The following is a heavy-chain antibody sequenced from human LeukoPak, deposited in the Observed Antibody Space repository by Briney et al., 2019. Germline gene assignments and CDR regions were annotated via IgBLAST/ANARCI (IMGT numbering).Heavy chain of an antibody. Sequence: ASETLSLTCAVSVGSISSSNWWSWVRQPPGKGLEWIGEIYHSGSTNYNPSLKSRVTISVDKSKNQFSLKLSSVTAADTAVYYCARVRSIAVAGNWFDPWGQGTLVTVSS. CDR1: VGSISSSNW. V-gene: IGHV4-4*02. CDR3: ARVRSIAVAGNWFDP. D-gene: IGHD6-19*01. J-gene: IGHJ5*02. CDR2: IYHSGST.